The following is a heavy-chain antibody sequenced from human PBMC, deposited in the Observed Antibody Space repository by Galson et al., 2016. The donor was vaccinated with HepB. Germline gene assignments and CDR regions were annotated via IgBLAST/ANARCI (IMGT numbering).Heavy chain of an antibody. J-gene: IGHJ3*02. CDR3: ARVPFRGDSYRDAFDI. V-gene: IGHV6-1*01. CDR1: GDSVSSNSAA. Sequence: CAISGDSVSSNSAAWNWIRQSPSGGLEWLGRTYYRSKWYNDYAVSVKSRISIKPDTSKNQFSPHLNSVTPEDTAVYYCARVPFRGDSYRDAFDIWGQGTMVTVSP. CDR2: TYYRSKWYN. D-gene: IGHD3-10*01.